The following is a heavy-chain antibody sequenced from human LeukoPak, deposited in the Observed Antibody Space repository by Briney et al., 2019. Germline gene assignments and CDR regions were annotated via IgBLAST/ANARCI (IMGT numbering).Heavy chain of an antibody. J-gene: IGHJ4*02. CDR3: TTDALGCSSTSCFHDY. Sequence: GGSLRLSCAASGFTFINAWLTWVRQAPGKGLEWVGRIKSKTDGGTTDYAAPVKGRFTISRDDSKNTLYLQMNSLKTEDTAVYYCTTDALGCSSTSCFHDYWGQGTLVTVSS. CDR1: GFTFINAW. V-gene: IGHV3-15*01. D-gene: IGHD2-2*01. CDR2: IKSKTDGGTT.